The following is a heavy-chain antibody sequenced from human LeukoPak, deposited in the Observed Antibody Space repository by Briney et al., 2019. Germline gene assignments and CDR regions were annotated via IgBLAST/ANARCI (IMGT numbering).Heavy chain of an antibody. J-gene: IGHJ4*02. CDR2: ISAYNGNT. V-gene: IGHV1-18*01. Sequence: GASVKVSCKASGYTFTSYGISWVRQAPGQGLEWMGWISAYNGNTNYAQKLRGRVTMTTDTSTSTAYMELRSLRSDDTAVYYCARVWWIAVAGTSGKYYFDYWGQGTLVTVSS. D-gene: IGHD6-19*01. CDR3: ARVWWIAVAGTSGKYYFDY. CDR1: GYTFTSYG.